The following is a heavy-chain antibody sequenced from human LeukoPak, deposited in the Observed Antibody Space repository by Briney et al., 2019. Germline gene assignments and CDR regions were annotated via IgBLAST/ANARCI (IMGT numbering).Heavy chain of an antibody. CDR1: RFTFSSYS. V-gene: IGHV3-21*01. D-gene: IGHD5-18*01. CDR2: ISSSSSYI. Sequence: GGSLRLSCAASRFTFSSYSMNWVRQAPGKGLEWVSSISSSSSYIYYADSVKGRFTISRDNAKNSLYLQMNSLRAEDTAVYYCARDEYSYGSTPHDYWGQGTLVTVSS. J-gene: IGHJ4*02. CDR3: ARDEYSYGSTPHDY.